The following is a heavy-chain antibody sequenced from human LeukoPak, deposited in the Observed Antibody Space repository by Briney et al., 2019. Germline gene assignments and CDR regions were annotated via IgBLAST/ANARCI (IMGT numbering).Heavy chain of an antibody. CDR2: IYSGGST. CDR1: GFTVSSDY. Sequence: GGSLRLSCAASGFTVSSDYMNWVRQASGKGLEWVSVIYSGGSTYYADSVKGRFTISRGSSKNTLYLQMNSLRAADAAVYYCARGYYYMDVWGKGTTVTVSS. V-gene: IGHV3-53*01. J-gene: IGHJ6*03. CDR3: ARGYYYMDV.